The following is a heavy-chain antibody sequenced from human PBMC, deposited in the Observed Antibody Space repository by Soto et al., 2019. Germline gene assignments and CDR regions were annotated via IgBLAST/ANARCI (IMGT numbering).Heavy chain of an antibody. CDR3: ARDWIVATTDDY. D-gene: IGHD5-12*01. J-gene: IGHJ4*02. CDR2: INPSGGST. Sequence: ASVKVSCTASGYTFTSYYMHWVRQAPGQGLEWMGIINPSGGSTSYAQKFQGRVTMTRDTSTSTVYMELSSLRSEDTAVYYCARDWIVATTDDYWGQGTLVTVSS. CDR1: GYTFTSYY. V-gene: IGHV1-46*03.